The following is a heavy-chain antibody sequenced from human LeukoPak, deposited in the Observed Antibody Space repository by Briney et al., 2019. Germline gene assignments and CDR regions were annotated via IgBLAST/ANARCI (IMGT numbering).Heavy chain of an antibody. CDR3: AKVKGDYDFWSGPPYYFDY. Sequence: GGSLRLSCAASGFTFSSYGMHWVRQAPGKGLEWVAFIRYDGSNKYYADSVKGRFTISRDNSKNTLYLQMNSLRAEDTAVYYCAKVKGDYDFWSGPPYYFDYWGQGTLVTVSS. V-gene: IGHV3-30*02. CDR1: GFTFSSYG. CDR2: IRYDGSNK. D-gene: IGHD3-3*01. J-gene: IGHJ4*02.